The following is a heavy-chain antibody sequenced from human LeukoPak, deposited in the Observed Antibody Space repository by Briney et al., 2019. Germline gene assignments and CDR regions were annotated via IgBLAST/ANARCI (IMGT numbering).Heavy chain of an antibody. CDR2: IYSGGST. J-gene: IGHJ3*02. CDR1: GFTVSSNY. CDR3: ARGLWFGELYAFDI. V-gene: IGHV3-53*01. D-gene: IGHD3-10*01. Sequence: GGSLRLSCAASGFTVSSNYMSWVRQAPGKGLEWVSVIYSGGSTYYADSVKGRFTISRDNSKNTLYLQMNSLRAEDTAVYYCARGLWFGELYAFDIWGQGTMVTVSS.